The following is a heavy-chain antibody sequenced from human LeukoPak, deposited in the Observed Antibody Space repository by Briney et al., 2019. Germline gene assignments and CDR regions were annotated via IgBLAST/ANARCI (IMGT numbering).Heavy chain of an antibody. CDR1: GGTFSSYA. CDR3: ASPDYYDSSGYHAFDI. Sequence: GASVKVSCKASGGTFSSYAISWVRQAPGQGLEWMGWINPNSGGTNYAQKFQGRVTMTRDTSISTAYMELSRLRSDDTAVYYCASPDYYDSSGYHAFDIWGQGTMVTVSS. D-gene: IGHD3-22*01. J-gene: IGHJ3*02. V-gene: IGHV1-2*02. CDR2: INPNSGGT.